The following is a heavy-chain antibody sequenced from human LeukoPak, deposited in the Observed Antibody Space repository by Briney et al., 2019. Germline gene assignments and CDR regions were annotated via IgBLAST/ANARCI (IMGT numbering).Heavy chain of an antibody. V-gene: IGHV3-66*01. J-gene: IGHJ3*02. CDR3: ARDGDHGAFDI. CDR1: GFTVSSNY. CDR2: IYSGGST. Sequence: PGGSLRLSCAASGFTVSSNYMNWVRQAPGKGLEWVSIIYSGGSTYYADSVKGRFTISRDNSKNTLSLQMNSLRAEDTAVYYCARDGDHGAFDIWGHGTMVTASS.